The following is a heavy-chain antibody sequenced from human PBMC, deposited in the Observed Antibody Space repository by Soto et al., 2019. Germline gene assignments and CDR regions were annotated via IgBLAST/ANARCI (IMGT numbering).Heavy chain of an antibody. CDR2: IDPSDSYT. CDR1: GYSFTSYW. Sequence: PVESLKISCKGSGYSFTSYWISWVRQMPGKGLEWMGRIDPSDSYTNNSPSFQGHVTISADKSISTAYLQWSSLKASDTAMYYCARHRGGDSNDAFDIWGQGTMVTVSS. J-gene: IGHJ3*02. V-gene: IGHV5-10-1*01. CDR3: ARHRGGDSNDAFDI. D-gene: IGHD2-21*02.